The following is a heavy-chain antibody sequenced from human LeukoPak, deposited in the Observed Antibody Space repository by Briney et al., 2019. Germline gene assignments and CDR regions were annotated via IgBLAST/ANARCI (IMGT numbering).Heavy chain of an antibody. Sequence: GGSLRLSCAASGFTFSAYSMNWVRQAPGKGLEWVSYISSSSSTIYYADSVKGRFTISRDNAKNSLYLQMNSLRAEDTAVYYCARVGYDFWSGYQSYYMDVWGKGTTVTVSS. V-gene: IGHV3-48*01. D-gene: IGHD3-3*01. J-gene: IGHJ6*03. CDR2: ISSSSSTI. CDR3: ARVGYDFWSGYQSYYMDV. CDR1: GFTFSAYS.